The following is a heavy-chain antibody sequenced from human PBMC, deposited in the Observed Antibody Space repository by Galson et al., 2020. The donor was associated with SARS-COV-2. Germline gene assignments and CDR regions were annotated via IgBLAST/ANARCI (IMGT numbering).Heavy chain of an antibody. J-gene: IGHJ2*01. V-gene: IGHV4-59*08. CDR1: GGSISSYY. CDR3: ARHYVEWELLHGGYFDL. D-gene: IGHD1-26*01. Sequence: SETLSLTCTVSGGSISSYYWSWIRQPPGKGLEWIGYIYYSGSTNYNPSLKSRVTISVDTSKNQFSLKLSSVTAADTAVYYCARHYVEWELLHGGYFDLWGRGTLVTVSS. CDR2: IYYSGST.